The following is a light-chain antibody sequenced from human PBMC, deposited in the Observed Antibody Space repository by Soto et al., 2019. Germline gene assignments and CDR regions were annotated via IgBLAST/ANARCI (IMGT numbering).Light chain of an antibody. CDR1: QSIGNF. Sequence: DIQLTQSPSSLSASVGDRVTITCRAGQSIGNFLIWYQQKPGEAPKVLIYAPSSLQTGVPSRFSGSGSETDFTLTISNLQLEDFATYYCQQSYTVPYTFGQGTKLEIK. V-gene: IGKV1-39*01. CDR2: APS. J-gene: IGKJ2*01. CDR3: QQSYTVPYT.